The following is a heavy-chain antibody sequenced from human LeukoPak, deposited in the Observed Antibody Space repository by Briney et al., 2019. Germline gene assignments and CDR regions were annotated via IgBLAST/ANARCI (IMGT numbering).Heavy chain of an antibody. J-gene: IGHJ4*02. D-gene: IGHD5-18*01. CDR1: GYTFTSYG. CDR2: ISAYNGNT. CDR3: ARISGYSYGPRFDYFDY. V-gene: IGHV1-18*01. Sequence: GASVKVSCKASGYTFTSYGISWVRQAPGQGLEWMGWISAYNGNTNYAQKVQGRVTIITDTSTNTAYMELRSLRSDDTAVYYCARISGYSYGPRFDYFDYWGQGTLVTVSS.